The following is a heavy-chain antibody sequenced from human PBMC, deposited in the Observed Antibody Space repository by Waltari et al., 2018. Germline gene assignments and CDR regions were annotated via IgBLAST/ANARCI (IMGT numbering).Heavy chain of an antibody. V-gene: IGHV3-7*04. CDR1: GFTFSTYW. J-gene: IGHJ6*02. CDR2: IKQDGSEK. D-gene: IGHD1-7*01. Sequence: EVQLVESGGGLVQPGGALSLSCAASGFTFSTYWMHWVRQAPGKGLEWVANIKQDGSEKYYVDSVKGRFTISRDNAKNSLYLQMNSLRAEDTAVYYCARDRKLELPYGMDVWGQGTTVTVSS. CDR3: ARDRKLELPYGMDV.